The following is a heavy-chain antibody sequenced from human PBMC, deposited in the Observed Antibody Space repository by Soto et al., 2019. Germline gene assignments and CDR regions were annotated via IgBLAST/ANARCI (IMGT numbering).Heavy chain of an antibody. V-gene: IGHV3-21*01. CDR2: ISSSSSYI. J-gene: IGHJ4*02. D-gene: IGHD1-26*01. Sequence: VQLVESGGGVVQPGRSLRLSCAASGFTFSSYGMHWVRQAPGKGLEWVSSISSSSSYIYYADSVKGRFTISRDNAKHSLYLQMNSLRAEDTAVYYCAISSGSYIHYWGQGTLVTVSS. CDR3: AISSGSYIHY. CDR1: GFTFSSYG.